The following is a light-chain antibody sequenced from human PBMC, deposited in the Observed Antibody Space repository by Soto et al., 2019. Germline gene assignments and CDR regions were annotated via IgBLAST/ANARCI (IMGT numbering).Light chain of an antibody. J-gene: IGLJ1*01. Sequence: QSALTQPASVSGSPGQSITFSCTGTSRDVGNYNLVSWYQHHPGKAPKLIIYDDSKRPSGVSNRFSGSKSGNTASLTISGLQAEDEADYYCSSYAGPSTRYVFGTGTKVTVL. CDR2: DDS. CDR1: SRDVGNYNL. V-gene: IGLV2-23*01. CDR3: SSYAGPSTRYV.